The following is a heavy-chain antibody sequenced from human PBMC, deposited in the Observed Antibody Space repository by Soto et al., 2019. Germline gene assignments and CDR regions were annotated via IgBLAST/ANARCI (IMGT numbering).Heavy chain of an antibody. Sequence: EVQLLESGGGWGQPGGSLRLSCAASGFTLDTFVMSWVRQVAGKGLEWVSTVTASGGRAYYADSVKGRFTISRDNSKNTLDLQMSSLGVEDTALYSGAVHLGQNYYTMDVWGLGTTVTVAS. CDR1: GFTLDTFV. J-gene: IGHJ6*02. CDR2: VTASGGRA. D-gene: IGHD3-3*01. CDR3: AVHLGQNYYTMDV. V-gene: IGHV3-23*01.